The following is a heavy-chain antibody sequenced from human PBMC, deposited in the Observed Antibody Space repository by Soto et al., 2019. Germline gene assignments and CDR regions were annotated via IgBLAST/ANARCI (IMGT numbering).Heavy chain of an antibody. J-gene: IGHJ6*02. CDR1: GFTFSSYG. CDR2: ISYDGSNK. Sequence: PGGSLRLSCAASGFTFSSYGMHWVRQAPGKGLEWVAVISYDGSNKYYADSVKGRFTISRDNSKNTLYLQMNSLRAEDTAVYYCAKDPGSIVASFVSHRYLMAVWGQGTTVPVSS. D-gene: IGHD2-21*01. V-gene: IGHV3-30*18. CDR3: AKDPGSIVASFVSHRYLMAV.